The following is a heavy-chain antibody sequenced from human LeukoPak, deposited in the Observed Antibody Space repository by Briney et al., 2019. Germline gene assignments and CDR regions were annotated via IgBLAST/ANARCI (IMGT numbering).Heavy chain of an antibody. Sequence: KPSETLSLTCAASGGSISSYYWSWIRQPPGKGLEWIGYIYYSGSTNYNPSLKSRVTISVDTSKNQFSLKLSSVTAADTAVYYCARIEYYYDSSGYYPEYFQHWGQGTLVTVSS. D-gene: IGHD3-22*01. J-gene: IGHJ1*01. CDR1: GGSISSYY. CDR2: IYYSGST. CDR3: ARIEYYYDSSGYYPEYFQH. V-gene: IGHV4-59*01.